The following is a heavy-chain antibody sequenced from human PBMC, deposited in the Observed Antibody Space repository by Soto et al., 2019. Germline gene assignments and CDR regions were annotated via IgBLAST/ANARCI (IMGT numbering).Heavy chain of an antibody. Sequence: QVQLQLSGPGLVTPSQTLSLTCAISGDSVSSNSAGWNWIRQTPSRGLEWLGRTYYRFKWYFNYAVSVESRITINPDTSKNPFSLQLSSVTPDDTAVYYCARGSWDDVSGHYYMDVWGKGTTVTVSS. D-gene: IGHD1-1*01. CDR1: GDSVSSNSAG. CDR3: ARGSWDDVSGHYYMDV. CDR2: TYYRFKWYF. J-gene: IGHJ6*03. V-gene: IGHV6-1*01.